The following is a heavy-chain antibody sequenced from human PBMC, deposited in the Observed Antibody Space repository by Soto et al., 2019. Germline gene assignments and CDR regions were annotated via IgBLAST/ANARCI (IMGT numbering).Heavy chain of an antibody. CDR2: IDPSDSYT. CDR3: ARTHRSRWSQPYYFDY. J-gene: IGHJ4*02. Sequence: EVQLVQSGAEVKKPGESLRISCKGSGYSFTSYWISWVRQMPGKGLEWMGRIDPSDSYTNYSPSFQGHVTISADKSISTAYLQWSSLKASDTAMYYCARTHRSRWSQPYYFDYWGQGTLVTVSS. D-gene: IGHD6-19*01. V-gene: IGHV5-10-1*03. CDR1: GYSFTSYW.